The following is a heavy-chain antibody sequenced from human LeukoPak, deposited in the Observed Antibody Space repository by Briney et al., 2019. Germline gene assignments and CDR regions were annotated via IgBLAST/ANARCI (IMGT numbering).Heavy chain of an antibody. CDR3: AKGNRYGGNMEFDY. Sequence: GGSLRLSCAASGFTFDDYAMQWVRQAPGKGLEWVSLISGDGGSTYYADSVKGRFNISRDNSKNSLYLQMNSLRTEDTALYYCAKGNRYGGNMEFDYWGQGTLVTVSS. CDR1: GFTFDDYA. J-gene: IGHJ4*02. CDR2: ISGDGGST. D-gene: IGHD4-23*01. V-gene: IGHV3-43*02.